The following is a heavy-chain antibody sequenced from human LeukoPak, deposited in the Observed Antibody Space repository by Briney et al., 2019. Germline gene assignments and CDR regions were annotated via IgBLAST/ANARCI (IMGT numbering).Heavy chain of an antibody. V-gene: IGHV4-61*02. D-gene: IGHD6-13*01. J-gene: IGHJ4*02. CDR3: ATSVSSSWYSDYYFDY. Sequence: PSQTLSLTCTVSGGSISSGSYYWSWIRQPAGKGLEWIGRIYTSGSTNYNPSLKSRVTISVDTSKNQFSLKLSSVTAADTAVYYCATSVSSSWYSDYYFDYWGQGTLVTVSS. CDR1: GGSISSGSYY. CDR2: IYTSGST.